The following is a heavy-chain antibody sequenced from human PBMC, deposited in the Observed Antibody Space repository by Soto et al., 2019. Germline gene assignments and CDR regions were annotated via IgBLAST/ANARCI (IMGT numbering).Heavy chain of an antibody. Sequence: EVQLLESGGGLVQPGGSLRLSCAASGFTFSSYAMSWVRQAPGKGLEWVSAISGNGGSTYYADSVKGRFTISRDNSKNTLYLQMNSLRAEDTAVYYCAKNGYSSNWPLDYWGQGTLVIVSS. CDR3: AKNGYSSNWPLDY. V-gene: IGHV3-23*01. CDR1: GFTFSSYA. D-gene: IGHD6-13*01. J-gene: IGHJ4*02. CDR2: ISGNGGST.